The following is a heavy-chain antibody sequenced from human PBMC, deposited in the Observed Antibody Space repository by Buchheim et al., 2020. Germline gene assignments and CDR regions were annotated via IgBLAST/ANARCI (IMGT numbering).Heavy chain of an antibody. V-gene: IGHV1-2*02. D-gene: IGHD5-12*01. Sequence: QVQLVQSGAEVKKPGASVKVSCKASGYTFTGYYMHWVRQAPGQGLEWMGWINPNSCGTYFAQKFQGSVTMTSDTSISTAYLELSRLRSDDTAVYYCARDGYSGYEAFDYWGQGTL. J-gene: IGHJ4*02. CDR1: GYTFTGYY. CDR3: ARDGYSGYEAFDY. CDR2: INPNSCGT.